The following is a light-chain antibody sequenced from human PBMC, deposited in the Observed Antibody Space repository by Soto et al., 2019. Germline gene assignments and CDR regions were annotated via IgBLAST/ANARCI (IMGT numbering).Light chain of an antibody. J-gene: IGKJ3*01. CDR3: QQYDNLRIT. CDR1: QDISNY. CDR2: DAS. V-gene: IGKV1-33*01. Sequence: DIQMTQSPSSLSASVGDRVTITCQASQDISNYLNWYQQKPGKAPKLLIYDASNLETGVPSRFSGSGSGTDFNFTISSVQAEDIATYYCQQYDNLRITFGPGTKVDIK.